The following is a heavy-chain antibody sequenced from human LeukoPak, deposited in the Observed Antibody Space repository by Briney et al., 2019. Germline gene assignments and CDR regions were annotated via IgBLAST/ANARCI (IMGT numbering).Heavy chain of an antibody. CDR1: GYIFTNYW. J-gene: IGHJ5*02. CDR2: IYPGDSET. CDR3: ARLSQLLFENWFDP. Sequence: GESLKISCKGSGYIFTNYWIGWVRQMPGKGLEWMGTIYPGDSETRYSPSFQGQVTISADKSISTAYLQWSSLKASDTAMYYCARLSQLLFENWFDPWGQGTLVTVSS. D-gene: IGHD2-2*01. V-gene: IGHV5-51*01.